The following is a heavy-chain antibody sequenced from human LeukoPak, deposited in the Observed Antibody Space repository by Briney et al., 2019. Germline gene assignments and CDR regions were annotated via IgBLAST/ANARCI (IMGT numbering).Heavy chain of an antibody. CDR3: ARPTNAAHPAS. D-gene: IGHD1-14*01. CDR2: NLDNGNT. CDR1: GYSISSGYY. Sequence: SETLTLTCDVSGYSISSGYYCCLLQHPAQKVLEWGATNLDNGNTYYNASLQSRVTMSVDTSKNHCSLKLSSVTDTDTAVYYCARPTNAAHPASWGQGALVTVSS. V-gene: IGHV4-38-2*01. J-gene: IGHJ5*02.